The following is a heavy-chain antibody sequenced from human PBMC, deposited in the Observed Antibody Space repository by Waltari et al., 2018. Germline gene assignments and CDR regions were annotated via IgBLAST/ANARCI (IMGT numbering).Heavy chain of an antibody. V-gene: IGHV3-33*01. J-gene: IGHJ4*02. CDR1: GFTFSSYG. CDR2: IWYDGRNK. Sequence: QVQLVESGGGVVQPGRSLRLSCAASGFTFSSYGMHWVRQAPGKGLEGVAVIWYDGRNKYYADSVKGRFTISRDNSKNTLYLQMNSLRAEDTAVYYCARDDSSGPQTLDYWGQGTLVTVSS. D-gene: IGHD6-19*01. CDR3: ARDDSSGPQTLDY.